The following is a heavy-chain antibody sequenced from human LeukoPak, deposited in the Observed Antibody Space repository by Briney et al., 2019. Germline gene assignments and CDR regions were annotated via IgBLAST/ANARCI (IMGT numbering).Heavy chain of an antibody. V-gene: IGHV3-30*19. Sequence: GGSLRLSCAASGFTFSSYGMHWVRQAPGKGLEWVAVISYDGNYKYYADSVKGRFTISRDNSKNTLFLQMNSLRPEDTAVYYCARGEYDLLTGVYDTYGIDVWGQGTTVTVSS. CDR3: ARGEYDLLTGVYDTYGIDV. CDR2: ISYDGNYK. D-gene: IGHD3-9*01. J-gene: IGHJ6*02. CDR1: GFTFSSYG.